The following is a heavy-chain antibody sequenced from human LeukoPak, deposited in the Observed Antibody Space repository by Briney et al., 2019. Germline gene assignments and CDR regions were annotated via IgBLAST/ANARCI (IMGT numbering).Heavy chain of an antibody. Sequence: GESVKISCKGSGYSFTSYWIGWVRQMPGKGLEWMGIIYPGDSDTRYSPSFQGQVTISADKSISTAYLQWSSLKASDTAMYYCASSPVRYYYDTSGYYDGVDAFDIWGQGTMVTVSS. V-gene: IGHV5-51*01. D-gene: IGHD3-22*01. J-gene: IGHJ3*02. CDR1: GYSFTSYW. CDR3: ASSPVRYYYDTSGYYDGVDAFDI. CDR2: IYPGDSDT.